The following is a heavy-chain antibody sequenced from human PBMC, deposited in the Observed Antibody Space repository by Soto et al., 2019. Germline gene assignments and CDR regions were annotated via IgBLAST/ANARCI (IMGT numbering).Heavy chain of an antibody. CDR2: MNPNSGNT. V-gene: IGHV1-8*01. D-gene: IGHD2-21*02. Sequence: QVQLVQSGAEIKKPGASVRVSCKASGYTFTTYNINWVRQATGQGLEWMGWMNPNSGNTGYARKFQDRITLTRDTSITTAYMELSSLRSDDTAVYFCVRYGVAATYWGQGTLVTVSS. CDR1: GYTFTTYN. J-gene: IGHJ1*01. CDR3: VRYGVAATY.